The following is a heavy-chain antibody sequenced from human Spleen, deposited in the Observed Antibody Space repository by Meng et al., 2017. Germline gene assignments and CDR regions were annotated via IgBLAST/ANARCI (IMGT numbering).Heavy chain of an antibody. CDR3: SNQTGGIDY. J-gene: IGHJ4*02. CDR1: GYSINNFYY. V-gene: IGHV4-38-2*02. D-gene: IGHD3-16*01. Sequence: SETLSLTCSVSGYSINNFYYWGWAQQPPGKGLEWIGSLFHSGSTYSKPSLESRVTISLDTSKSQFSLKLPSVTAADTAVYYCSNQTGGIDYWGQGSLVTVSS. CDR2: LFHSGST.